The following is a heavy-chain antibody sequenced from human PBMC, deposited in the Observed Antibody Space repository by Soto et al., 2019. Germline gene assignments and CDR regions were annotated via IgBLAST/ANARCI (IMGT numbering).Heavy chain of an antibody. Sequence: SETLSLTCTVSGGSISSSSYYWGWIRQPPGKGLEWIGSIYYSGSTYYNPSLKSRVTISVDTSKNQFSLKLSSVTAADTAVYYCERHRVGATFFDYWGQGTLVTVSS. CDR3: ERHRVGATFFDY. CDR2: IYYSGST. J-gene: IGHJ4*02. CDR1: GGSISSSSYY. V-gene: IGHV4-39*01. D-gene: IGHD1-26*01.